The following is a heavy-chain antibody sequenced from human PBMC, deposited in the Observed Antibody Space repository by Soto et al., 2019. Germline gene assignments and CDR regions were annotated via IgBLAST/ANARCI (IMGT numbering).Heavy chain of an antibody. D-gene: IGHD6-19*01. CDR1: GYTFTGYY. CDR3: ARSTHQQWLVYYFDY. J-gene: IGHJ4*02. CDR2: INPNSGGT. Sequence: QVQLVQSGAEVKKPGASVKVSCKASGYTFTGYYMHWVRQAPGQGLEWMGWINPNSGGTNYAQKFQGWVTMTRDTSISTAYMELSRLRSDDTAVYYCARSTHQQWLVYYFDYWGQGTLVTVSS. V-gene: IGHV1-2*04.